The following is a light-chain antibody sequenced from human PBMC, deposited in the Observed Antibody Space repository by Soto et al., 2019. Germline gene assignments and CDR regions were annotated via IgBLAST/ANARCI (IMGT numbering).Light chain of an antibody. J-gene: IGKJ1*01. CDR3: QQSFTTPWT. CDR2: DAF. V-gene: IGKV1-39*01. CDR1: QSIRNE. Sequence: DIQMTQSPSSLSASVGDRVTITCRASQSIRNELNWYQQRPGKAPRLLIYDAFNLQSGVPSRFSGSVSGTDFTLTISSLQPGDSAIYYCQQSFTTPWTFGQGIKVEI.